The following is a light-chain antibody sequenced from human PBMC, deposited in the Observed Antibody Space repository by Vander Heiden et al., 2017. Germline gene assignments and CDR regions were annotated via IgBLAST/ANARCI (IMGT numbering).Light chain of an antibody. CDR3: QQYYSTPLT. Sequence: IVMTPAPDSLAGSLGERATINCKSSQSVLYSSNNKNYLAWYQQKPGQPPKLLIYWASTRESGVPDRFSGSGSGTDFTLTISSLQAEDVAVYYCQQYYSTPLTFGGGTKVEIK. CDR1: QSVLYSSNNKNY. CDR2: WAS. J-gene: IGKJ4*01. V-gene: IGKV4-1*01.